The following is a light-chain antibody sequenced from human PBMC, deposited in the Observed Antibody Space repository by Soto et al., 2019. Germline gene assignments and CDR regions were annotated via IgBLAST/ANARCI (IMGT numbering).Light chain of an antibody. CDR1: QSLSSNS. V-gene: IGKV3-20*01. CDR2: GAS. J-gene: IGKJ1*01. CDR3: QQYGSSPWT. Sequence: EIVLTQSPGTLSLSPGERATLSCRASQSLSSNSLAWFQQKPGQAPRLLIYGASNRATGIPDRVSGSGSGTDFTLTISRLEPEDFAVYNCQQYGSSPWTFGQGTKLEI.